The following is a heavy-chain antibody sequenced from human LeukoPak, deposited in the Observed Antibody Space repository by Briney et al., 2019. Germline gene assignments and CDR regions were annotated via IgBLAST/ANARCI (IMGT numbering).Heavy chain of an antibody. Sequence: GGSLRLSCAASGFTFSDYYMSWIRQAPGKGLEWVSYISSSGSTIYYADSVKGRFTISRGNAKNSLYLQMNSLKTEDTAVYYCTRGGGYCSSTSCYTWDYWGQGTLVTVSS. D-gene: IGHD2-2*02. CDR3: TRGGGYCSSTSCYTWDY. CDR1: GFTFSDYY. V-gene: IGHV3-11*01. CDR2: ISSSGSTI. J-gene: IGHJ4*02.